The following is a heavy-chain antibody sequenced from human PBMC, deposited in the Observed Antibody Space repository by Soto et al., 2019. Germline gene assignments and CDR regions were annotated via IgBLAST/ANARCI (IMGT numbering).Heavy chain of an antibody. J-gene: IGHJ2*01. CDR3: ARPDFGDYWYFDL. V-gene: IGHV1-69*08. CDR2: IIPALGTA. Sequence: QDQLVQSGAEVKKPGSSVKVSCKASGGTFSSHTFSWVRQAPGQGLEWMGRIIPALGTATYAQKFQGRVTLTAHESATTVYMELNSLRSEDTAVYYCARPDFGDYWYFDLWGRGTLVTVSS. CDR1: GGTFSSHT. D-gene: IGHD4-17*01.